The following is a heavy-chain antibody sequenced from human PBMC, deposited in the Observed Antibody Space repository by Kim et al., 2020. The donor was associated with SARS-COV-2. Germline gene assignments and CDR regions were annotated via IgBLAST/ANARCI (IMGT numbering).Heavy chain of an antibody. D-gene: IGHD3-3*01. CDR3: ARAAYYDFWSGYYFDYYYYGMDV. J-gene: IGHJ6*02. V-gene: IGHV3-30-3*01. CDR2: ISYDGSNK. Sequence: GGSLRLSCAASGFTFSSYAMHWVRQAPGKGLEWVAVISYDGSNKYYADSVKGRFTISRDNSKNTLYLQMNSLRAEDTAVYYCARAAYYDFWSGYYFDYYYYGMDVWGQGTTVTVSS. CDR1: GFTFSSYA.